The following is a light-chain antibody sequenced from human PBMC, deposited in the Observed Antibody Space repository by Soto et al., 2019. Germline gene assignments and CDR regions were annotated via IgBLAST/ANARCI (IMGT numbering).Light chain of an antibody. J-gene: IGKJ5*01. Sequence: DIQLTQSPSFLAASVGDRVTITCRASQGISSYLAWYQQKPGKAPKLLIYAASTLQSGVPSRFSGSGSGTEFTLTISRLQPEDFATYYCQQLNSYPTFGQGTRLEI. V-gene: IGKV1-9*01. CDR2: AAS. CDR3: QQLNSYPT. CDR1: QGISSY.